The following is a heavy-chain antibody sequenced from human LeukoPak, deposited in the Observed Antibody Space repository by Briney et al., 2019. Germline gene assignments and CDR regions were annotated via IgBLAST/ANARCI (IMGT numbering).Heavy chain of an antibody. Sequence: PSETLSLTCAVYGGSFSGYYWSWIRQTPGKGLEWIGEINHSGSTNYNPSLKSRVTISVDTSKNQFSLKLSSVTAADTAVYYCARGRRNSHIVVVTAIKEYFQHWRQGTLVTVSS. D-gene: IGHD2-21*02. J-gene: IGHJ1*01. CDR3: ARGRRNSHIVVVTAIKEYFQH. CDR1: GGSFSGYY. V-gene: IGHV4-34*01. CDR2: INHSGST.